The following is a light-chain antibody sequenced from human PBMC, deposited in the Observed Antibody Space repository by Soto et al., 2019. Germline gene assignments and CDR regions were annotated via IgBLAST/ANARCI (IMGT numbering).Light chain of an antibody. CDR1: SSDVGGYEY. V-gene: IGLV2-14*01. J-gene: IGLJ1*01. CDR3: SSYTTANTYV. Sequence: QSALTQPASVSGSPGQSITISCTGTSSDVGGYEYVSWYQHHPGKAPKLMIYEVSNRPSGVSHRFSGSKSGNTASLTISGLQAEDEADYYCSSYTTANTYVFGTGTNLTVL. CDR2: EVS.